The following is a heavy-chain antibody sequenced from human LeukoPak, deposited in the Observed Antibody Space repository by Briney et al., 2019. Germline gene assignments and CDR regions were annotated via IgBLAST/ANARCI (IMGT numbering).Heavy chain of an antibody. J-gene: IGHJ4*02. CDR3: ARDRVYYDSSGYDY. CDR2: IYYSGST. CDR1: GGSFSSYY. Sequence: SETLSLTCTVSGGSFSSYYWSWIRQPPGKGLEWIGYIYYSGSTNYNPSLKSRVTISVDTSKNQFSLKLSSVTAADTAVYYCARDRVYYDSSGYDYWGQGTLVTVSS. V-gene: IGHV4-59*01. D-gene: IGHD3-22*01.